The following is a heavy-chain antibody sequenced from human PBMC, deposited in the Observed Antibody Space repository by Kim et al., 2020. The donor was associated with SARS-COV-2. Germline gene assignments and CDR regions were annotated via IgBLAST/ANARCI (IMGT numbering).Heavy chain of an antibody. V-gene: IGHV5-51*01. CDR3: ARSPSVLLWFGELFFYGMDV. D-gene: IGHD3-10*01. J-gene: IGHJ6*02. CDR2: IYPGDSDT. Sequence: GESLKISCKGSGYSFTSYWIGWVRQMPGKGLEWMGIIYPGDSDTRYSPSFQGQVTISADKSISTAYLQWSSLKASDTAMYYCARSPSVLLWFGELFFYGMDVWGQGTTATVSS. CDR1: GYSFTSYW.